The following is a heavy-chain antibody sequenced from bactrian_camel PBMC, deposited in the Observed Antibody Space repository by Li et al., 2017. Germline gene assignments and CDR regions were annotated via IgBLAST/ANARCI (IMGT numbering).Heavy chain of an antibody. CDR3: VGRYSLSYRPV. Sequence: VQLVESGGGLVQPGGSLRLSCAASGFTFVGYAMSRVRQVPGKGFEWLSIINRFGDNTYYADSVKGRFTISRDNAKNTLALEMNNLAPEDTAVYYCVGRYSLSYRPVWGQGTQVTVS. V-gene: IGHV3S31*01. D-gene: IGHD3*01. CDR1: GFTFVGYA. CDR2: INRFGDNT. J-gene: IGHJ4*01.